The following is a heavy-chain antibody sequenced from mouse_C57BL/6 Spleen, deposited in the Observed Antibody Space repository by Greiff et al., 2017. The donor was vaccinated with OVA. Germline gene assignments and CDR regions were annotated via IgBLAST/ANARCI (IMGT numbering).Heavy chain of an antibody. J-gene: IGHJ3*01. CDR1: AYTFPAYG. Sequence: VQLQQSGPERLNPGPPWNLSSRPTAYTFPAYGLGWVKKRPGHGLEGIGEFLPGSGSTNYNEKFKGKATFTADTSANTAYMQLSSLTTEDSAIYYCARIYYDYDVWFAYWGQGTLVTVSA. CDR2: FLPGSGST. CDR3: ARIYYDYDVWFAY. V-gene: IGHV1-9*01. D-gene: IGHD2-4*01.